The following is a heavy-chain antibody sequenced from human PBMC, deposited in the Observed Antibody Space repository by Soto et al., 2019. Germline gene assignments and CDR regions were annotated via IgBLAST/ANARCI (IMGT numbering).Heavy chain of an antibody. D-gene: IGHD2-15*01. Sequence: SETLSLTCPVSGGSISSYYWSWVRQPPGRGLEWIGYIYFRGTTNYNPSLKSRVTMSADTSKNQFSLKLNSVTAADTAVYYCVRDYLVIPHRVIDYWGQGTLVTVSS. CDR2: IYFRGTT. CDR3: VRDYLVIPHRVIDY. J-gene: IGHJ4*02. CDR1: GGSISSYY. V-gene: IGHV4-59*01.